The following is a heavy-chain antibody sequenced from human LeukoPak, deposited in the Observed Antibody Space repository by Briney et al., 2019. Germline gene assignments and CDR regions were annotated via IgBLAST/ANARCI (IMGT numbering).Heavy chain of an antibody. Sequence: GGSLRLSCAASGFTFSSYSMNWVRQAPGKGLEWVSYISSSSSTIYYADSVKGRFTISRDNAKNSLYLQMNSLRAEDTAVYYCAKLDGYGSFDPWGQGTLVTVSS. CDR3: AKLDGYGSFDP. CDR1: GFTFSSYS. V-gene: IGHV3-48*01. J-gene: IGHJ5*02. D-gene: IGHD2-2*03. CDR2: ISSSSSTI.